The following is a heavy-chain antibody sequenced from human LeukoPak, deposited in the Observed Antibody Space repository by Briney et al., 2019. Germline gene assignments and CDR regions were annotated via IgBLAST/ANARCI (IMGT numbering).Heavy chain of an antibody. CDR1: GGSISGYY. CDR2: IYSTGIT. Sequence: PSETLSLTCTVPGGSISGYYWSWIRQPPGKGLELIGYIYSTGITDYNPSLTSRVTISVDTSKNQFSLKLSSVTAADTAVYYCARHCDFWSGPFDYWGQGTLVTVSS. V-gene: IGHV4-59*08. CDR3: ARHCDFWSGPFDY. D-gene: IGHD3-3*01. J-gene: IGHJ4*02.